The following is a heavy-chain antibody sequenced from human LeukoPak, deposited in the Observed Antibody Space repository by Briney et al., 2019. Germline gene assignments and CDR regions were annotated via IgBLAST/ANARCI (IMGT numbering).Heavy chain of an antibody. CDR1: GDTFSNYA. V-gene: IGHV1-8*02. D-gene: IGHD3-10*01. J-gene: IGHJ4*02. Sequence: ASVKVSCKASGDTFSNYAISWVRQAPGQGLEWMGWMNPNSANTGYAQNFQGRVTMTRNTSISTAYMELSSLRSEDTAVYYCAIRFSRGSGSAIDYWGQGTLVTVSS. CDR3: AIRFSRGSGSAIDY. CDR2: MNPNSANT.